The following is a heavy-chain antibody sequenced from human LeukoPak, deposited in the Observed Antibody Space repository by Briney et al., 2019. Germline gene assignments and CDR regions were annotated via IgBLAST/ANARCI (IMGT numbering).Heavy chain of an antibody. V-gene: IGHV3-30*18. D-gene: IGHD5-18*01. CDR3: AKDLGTAIVTKWC. Sequence: PGGSLRLSCAASGFTFSSYGMHWVRQAPGKGLEWVAVISYDGSNKYYADSVKGRFTISRDNSKNTLYLQMNSLRAEDTAVYYCAKDLGTAIVTKWCWGQGTLVTVSS. CDR2: ISYDGSNK. J-gene: IGHJ4*02. CDR1: GFTFSSYG.